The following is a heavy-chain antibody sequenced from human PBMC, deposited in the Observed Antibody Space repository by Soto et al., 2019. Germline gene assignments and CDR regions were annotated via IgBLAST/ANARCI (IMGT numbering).Heavy chain of an antibody. Sequence: GGSLRLSCAASGFTVSTNYMTWVRQAPGKGLEWVSVIYSDGSTYYADSVNDRFTISRDTSKNTLFLQMNSLWAEDTAVYYCARGHSSGWGDMDVWGKGTTVTVSS. V-gene: IGHV3-66*01. CDR3: ARGHSSGWGDMDV. D-gene: IGHD6-19*01. J-gene: IGHJ6*03. CDR2: IYSDGST. CDR1: GFTVSTNY.